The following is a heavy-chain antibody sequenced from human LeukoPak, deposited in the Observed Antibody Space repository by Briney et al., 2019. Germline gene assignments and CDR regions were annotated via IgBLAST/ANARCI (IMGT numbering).Heavy chain of an antibody. CDR3: ARGRAYYDSSGFFNY. V-gene: IGHV4-4*07. D-gene: IGHD3-22*01. CDR1: GDSISGYY. CDR2: MYTTGST. J-gene: IGHJ4*02. Sequence: SETLSLTCNVSGDSISGYYWNWIRQPAGKGLEWIGRMYTTGSTSYNPSPASRVTMSVDTSKNQFSLNLNSVTAADTAFYYCARGRAYYDSSGFFNYWGRGILVTVSS.